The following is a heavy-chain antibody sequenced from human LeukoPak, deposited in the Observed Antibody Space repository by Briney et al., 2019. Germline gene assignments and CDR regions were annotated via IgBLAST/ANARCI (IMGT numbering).Heavy chain of an antibody. Sequence: PSETLSLTCTVSGGSIGSGSYYWNWIRQPAGKGLEWIGRMYTSGTTNYNPALKSRVTISVDPSQNQFSLKPSSVPAADTAVYYCARTASGYYLFDYWGQGTLVTVSS. D-gene: IGHD3-22*01. CDR3: ARTASGYYLFDY. CDR1: GGSIGSGSYY. CDR2: MYTSGTT. J-gene: IGHJ4*02. V-gene: IGHV4-61*02.